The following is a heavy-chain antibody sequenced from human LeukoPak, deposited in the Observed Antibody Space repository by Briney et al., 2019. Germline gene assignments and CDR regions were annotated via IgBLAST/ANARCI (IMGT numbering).Heavy chain of an antibody. J-gene: IGHJ5*02. CDR2: INHSGST. CDR1: GVSFSGYC. Sequence: SETLCLTCAVSGVSFSGYCWSWIRQPPGKGLEWMGEINHSGSTNYNPSLKSRVHISVDTSKNQFSLKLSSVTAADTAVYYCARGPPGVGYSYGYWFDPWGQGTLVTVSS. CDR3: ARGPPGVGYSYGYWFDP. D-gene: IGHD5-18*01. V-gene: IGHV4-34*01.